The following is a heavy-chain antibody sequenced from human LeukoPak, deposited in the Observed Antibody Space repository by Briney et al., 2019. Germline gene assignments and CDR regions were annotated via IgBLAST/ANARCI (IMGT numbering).Heavy chain of an antibody. Sequence: SVQVSCQASGYTFTSYYMHWVRKAPGQGLEWMGIINPSGGSTSYAQKFQGRVTMTRDTSTSTVYMELSSLRSEDTAVYYCARDGNGANWFDPWGQGTLVTVSS. D-gene: IGHD1-1*01. CDR3: ARDGNGANWFDP. CDR2: INPSGGST. J-gene: IGHJ5*02. CDR1: GYTFTSYY. V-gene: IGHV1-46*01.